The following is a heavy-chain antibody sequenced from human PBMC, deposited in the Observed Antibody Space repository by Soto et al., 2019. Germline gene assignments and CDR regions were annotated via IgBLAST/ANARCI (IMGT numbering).Heavy chain of an antibody. CDR1: GFSFSNSG. CDR3: ARDYARGWCQF. CDR2: ISFDGDK. V-gene: IGHV3-30*03. D-gene: IGHD2-8*02. Sequence: GGSLRLSCTASGFSFSNSGMQWVRQTPGKGLEWVALISFDGDKYYVDSVRGRFTISRDNPTNTVYLQMNRLRPEDTAVYYCARDYARGWCQFWGQGTLVTVSS. J-gene: IGHJ4*02.